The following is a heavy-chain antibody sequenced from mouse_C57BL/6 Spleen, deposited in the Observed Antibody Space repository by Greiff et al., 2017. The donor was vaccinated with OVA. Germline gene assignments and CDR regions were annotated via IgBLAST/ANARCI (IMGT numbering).Heavy chain of an antibody. J-gene: IGHJ4*01. CDR2: ISTFFGDA. CDR1: GYTFTDYA. D-gene: IGHD1-1*01. V-gene: IGHV1-67*01. CDR3: ASGDYYGSSYYYAMDY. Sequence: QVQLQQSGPELVRPGVSVKISCKGSGYTFTDYAMHWVKQSHAKSLAWIGVISTFFGDASYNQKFKDKATMTVDKSSSTAYMELARLTSEDSAVYYCASGDYYGSSYYYAMDYWGQGTSVTGSS.